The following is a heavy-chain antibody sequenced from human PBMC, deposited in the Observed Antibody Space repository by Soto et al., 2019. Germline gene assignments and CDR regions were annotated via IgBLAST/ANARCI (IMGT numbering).Heavy chain of an antibody. D-gene: IGHD2-2*01. CDR3: AKDRYCSSTSCQELLY. V-gene: IGHV3-23*01. J-gene: IGHJ4*02. CDR1: GFTFRSYA. CDR2: ISGSGGST. Sequence: GGSLRLSCAASGFTFRSYAMSWVRQAPGKGLEWVSAISGSGGSTYYADSVTGRFTISRDNSKNTLYLQMNSLRAEDTAVYYCAKDRYCSSTSCQELLYWGQGTLVTVSS.